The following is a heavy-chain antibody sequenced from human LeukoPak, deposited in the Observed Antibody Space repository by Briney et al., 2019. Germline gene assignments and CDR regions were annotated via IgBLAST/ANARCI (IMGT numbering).Heavy chain of an antibody. Sequence: GGSLRLSCAASGFTFSSYGMHWVRQAPGKGLEWVAVISYDGSNKYYADSVEGRFTVSRDNSENTIFLQMNSLGAEDTAVYYCAKDFLYYYDSSGLEYWGQGTLVTVSS. CDR2: ISYDGSNK. J-gene: IGHJ4*02. V-gene: IGHV3-30*18. CDR1: GFTFSSYG. D-gene: IGHD3-22*01. CDR3: AKDFLYYYDSSGLEY.